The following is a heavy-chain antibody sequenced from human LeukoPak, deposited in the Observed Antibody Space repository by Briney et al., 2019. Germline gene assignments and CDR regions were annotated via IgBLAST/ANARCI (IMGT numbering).Heavy chain of an antibody. Sequence: SETLFLTCTVSGASISSYYWTWIRQPPGKGLEWIGYIYYSGSTNYNPSLKSRVTMSVDTSKNQFSLKLSSVTAADTAVYYCARGDWLLSPFDYWGQGTLVTVSS. CDR3: ARGDWLLSPFDY. CDR1: GASISSYY. V-gene: IGHV4-59*12. J-gene: IGHJ4*02. CDR2: IYYSGST. D-gene: IGHD3-9*01.